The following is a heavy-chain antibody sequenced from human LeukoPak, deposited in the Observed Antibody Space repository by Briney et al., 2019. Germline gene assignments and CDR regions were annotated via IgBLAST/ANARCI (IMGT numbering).Heavy chain of an antibody. D-gene: IGHD3-22*01. Sequence: ASVKVSCKASGYTFTGYYMHWVRQAPGQGLEWMGWINPNSGGTNYAQKFQGRVTMTRDTSISTAYMELSRLRSDDTAVYYCARDSGGYYDSSGYYYDAFDIWGQGTMVTVSS. CDR1: GYTFTGYY. CDR2: INPNSGGT. J-gene: IGHJ3*02. V-gene: IGHV1-2*02. CDR3: ARDSGGYYDSSGYYYDAFDI.